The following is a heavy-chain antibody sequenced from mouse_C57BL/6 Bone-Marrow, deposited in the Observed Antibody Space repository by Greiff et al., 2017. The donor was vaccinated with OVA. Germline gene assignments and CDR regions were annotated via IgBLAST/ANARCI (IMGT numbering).Heavy chain of an antibody. CDR3: AAGWAWFAY. CDR2: IDPSDSDT. CDR1: GYTFTSYW. Sequence: QVQLQQPGAELVKPGASVTLSCKASGYTFTSYWMQWVKQRPGQGLEWIGEIDPSDSDTNYNQKFKGKATLTVDTSSSTAYMQLSSLTSEDSAVYYCAAGWAWFAYWGQGTLVTVSA. D-gene: IGHD2-3*01. V-gene: IGHV1-50*01. J-gene: IGHJ3*01.